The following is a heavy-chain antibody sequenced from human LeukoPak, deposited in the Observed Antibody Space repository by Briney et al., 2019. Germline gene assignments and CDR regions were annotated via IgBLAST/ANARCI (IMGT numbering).Heavy chain of an antibody. Sequence: PSETLSLTCAVYGGSFSGYYWSWIRQPPGKGLEWIGEINHSGSTNYNPSPKSRVTISVDKSKNQFSLKLSSVTAADTAVYYCARDYGGNPNTNWFDPWGQGTLVTVSS. D-gene: IGHD4-23*01. J-gene: IGHJ5*02. CDR1: GGSFSGYY. CDR3: ARDYGGNPNTNWFDP. V-gene: IGHV4-34*01. CDR2: INHSGST.